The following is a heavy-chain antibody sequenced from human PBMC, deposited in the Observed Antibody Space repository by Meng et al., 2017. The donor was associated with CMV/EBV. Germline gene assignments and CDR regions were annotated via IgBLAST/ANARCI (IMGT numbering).Heavy chain of an antibody. CDR2: IIPIFGTA. CDR1: VGTFSSYA. V-gene: IGHV1-69*05. J-gene: IGHJ4*02. Sequence: SVKVSCKASVGTFSSYAISWVRQAPGQGLEWMGGIIPIFGTANYAQKFQGRVTITTDESTSTAHMELSSLRSEDTAVYYCGRDYRGGLEYCYGYDYWGQGTLVTVSS. CDR3: GRDYRGGLEYCYGYDY. D-gene: IGHD5-18*01.